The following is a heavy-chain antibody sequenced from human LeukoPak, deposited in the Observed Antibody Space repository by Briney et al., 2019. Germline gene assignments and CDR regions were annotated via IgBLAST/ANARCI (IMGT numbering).Heavy chain of an antibody. CDR1: GFTFSSYG. D-gene: IGHD4-23*01. Sequence: PGGSLRLSCAASGFTFSSYGMHWVRQAPGKGLEWVAVIWYDGSNKYYADSVKGRFTISRDNSKNTLYLQMNSLRAEDTAVYYCAKDYGGNSGGVVDYWGQGTLVTVSS. CDR2: IWYDGSNK. J-gene: IGHJ4*02. CDR3: AKDYGGNSGGVVDY. V-gene: IGHV3-30*02.